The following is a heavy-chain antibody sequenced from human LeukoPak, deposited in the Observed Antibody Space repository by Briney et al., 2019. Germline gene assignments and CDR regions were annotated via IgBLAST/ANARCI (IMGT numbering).Heavy chain of an antibody. CDR2: MNPSGGQT. J-gene: IGHJ4*02. CDR3: TRRSAAGTFEY. CDR1: GYTFTSYG. V-gene: IGHV1-8*02. D-gene: IGHD6-13*01. Sequence: ASVKVFCKASGYTFTSYGISWVRQAPGQGLEWMGWMNPSGGQTNYAQSLQGRVTMTRNTSTSTAYMDLSSLRSEDTAVYYCTRRSAAGTFEYWGQGTLVTVSS.